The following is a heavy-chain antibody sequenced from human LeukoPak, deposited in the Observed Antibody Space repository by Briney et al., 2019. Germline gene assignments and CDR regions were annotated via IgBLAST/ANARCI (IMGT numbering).Heavy chain of an antibody. D-gene: IGHD3-22*01. CDR2: INSASNFI. CDR3: ARDSPYYFDSSGDYVSDY. Sequence: GGSLRLSCAASGFTFRSLTMHWVRQAPGKWLEWVSSINSASNFIYYADSVKGRFTISRDNAKNSLYLQMSSLKVEDTAVYYCARDSPYYFDSSGDYVSDYWGQGALVTVSS. CDR1: GFTFRSLT. J-gene: IGHJ4*02. V-gene: IGHV3-21*01.